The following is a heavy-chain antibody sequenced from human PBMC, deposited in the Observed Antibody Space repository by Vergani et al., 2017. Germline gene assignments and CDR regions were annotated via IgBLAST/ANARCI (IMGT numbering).Heavy chain of an antibody. Sequence: EVQLVPSGAEVKKPGESLKISCKGSGYSFTSYWIGWVRQMPGKGLEWMGIIYPGDSDTRYSPSFQGQVTISADKSISTAYLQWSSLKASDTAMYYCARLTYYYDSSGYYYWVGYFDYWGQGTLVTVSS. CDR3: ARLTYYYDSSGYYYWVGYFDY. D-gene: IGHD3-22*01. CDR1: GYSFTSYW. J-gene: IGHJ4*02. V-gene: IGHV5-51*01. CDR2: IYPGDSDT.